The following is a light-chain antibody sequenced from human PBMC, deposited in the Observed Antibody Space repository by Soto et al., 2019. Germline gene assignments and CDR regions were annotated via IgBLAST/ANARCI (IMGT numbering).Light chain of an antibody. CDR2: GTS. V-gene: IGKV3-20*01. CDR1: QSVSSTY. CDR3: QQYDSSPGLT. J-gene: IGKJ4*01. Sequence: EIVLTQSPGTLSLSPGERATLSCRASQSVSSTYLAWYQQKPGQAPRLLIYGTSSRATGIPDRFSGSGSGTDFTLTISRLAPEDFAVYCCQQYDSSPGLTFGGGTKVEIK.